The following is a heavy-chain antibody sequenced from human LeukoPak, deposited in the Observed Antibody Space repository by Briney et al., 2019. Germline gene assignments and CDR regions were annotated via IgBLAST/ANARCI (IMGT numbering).Heavy chain of an antibody. CDR1: GGSISSYY. J-gene: IGHJ4*02. CDR2: IYYSGST. Sequence: SETLSLTCTVSGGSISSYYWSWIRQPPGKGLEWIGYIYYSGSTNYNPSLKSRVTISVDTSKNQFSLKLSSVTAADTAVYYCARAQKKYYYDSSGYHSRDYFDYWGQGTPVTVSS. D-gene: IGHD3-22*01. V-gene: IGHV4-59*01. CDR3: ARAQKKYYYDSSGYHSRDYFDY.